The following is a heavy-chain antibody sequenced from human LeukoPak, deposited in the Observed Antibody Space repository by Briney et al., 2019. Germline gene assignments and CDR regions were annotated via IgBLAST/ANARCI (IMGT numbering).Heavy chain of an antibody. CDR3: ARGSTADYGDYADY. Sequence: ASVKVSCKASGYTFTGYYMHWVRQAPGQGLEWMGWINPNSGGTNYAQKFQGRVTMTRDTSISTAYMELSRLRSDDTAVYYCARGSTADYGDYADYWGQGTLVTVSS. D-gene: IGHD4-17*01. CDR2: INPNSGGT. V-gene: IGHV1-2*02. J-gene: IGHJ4*02. CDR1: GYTFTGYY.